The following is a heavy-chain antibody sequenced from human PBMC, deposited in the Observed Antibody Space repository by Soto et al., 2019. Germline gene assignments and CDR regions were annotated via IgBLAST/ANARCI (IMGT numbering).Heavy chain of an antibody. CDR3: ARDGVSLIVFTWHYRTSIVF. J-gene: IGHJ4*02. D-gene: IGHD2-21*01. V-gene: IGHV3-30-3*01. Sequence: GGSLRLSCAASGFTYSTYTMHWVRQAPGKGLEWVAVISYDGNNKFYADSVKGRFTISRDSTKQTLYLQMNSLRPDDTAMYYCARDGVSLIVFTWHYRTSIVFRGPGVLVTLSS. CDR1: GFTYSTYT. CDR2: ISYDGNNK.